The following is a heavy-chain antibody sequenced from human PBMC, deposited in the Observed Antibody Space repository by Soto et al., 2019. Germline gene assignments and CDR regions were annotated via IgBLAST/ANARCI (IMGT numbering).Heavy chain of an antibody. Sequence: LRLSGAASGFTFSSFALSWVRQAPGKGLEWVSAISGSGDGTDYADSVKGRFTISRDNSKNTLYLQMNSLRAEDTAVYYCTRVCRACGYTPEVAFDIWGQGTMVTVSS. CDR3: TRVCRACGYTPEVAFDI. V-gene: IGHV3-23*01. D-gene: IGHD3-22*01. CDR1: GFTFSSFA. J-gene: IGHJ3*02. CDR2: ISGSGDGT.